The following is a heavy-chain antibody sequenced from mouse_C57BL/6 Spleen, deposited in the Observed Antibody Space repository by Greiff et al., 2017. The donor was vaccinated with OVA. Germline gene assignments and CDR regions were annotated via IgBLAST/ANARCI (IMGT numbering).Heavy chain of an antibody. Sequence: VQLQQSGPVLVKPGASVKMSCKASGYTFTDYYMNWVKQSHGKSLEWIGVINPYNGGTSYNQKFKGKATLTVDKSSSTAYMELNSLTSEDSAVYYCARWLHYFDYWGQGTTLTVSS. CDR3: ARWLHYFDY. J-gene: IGHJ2*01. CDR1: GYTFTDYY. D-gene: IGHD2-2*01. CDR2: INPYNGGT. V-gene: IGHV1-19*01.